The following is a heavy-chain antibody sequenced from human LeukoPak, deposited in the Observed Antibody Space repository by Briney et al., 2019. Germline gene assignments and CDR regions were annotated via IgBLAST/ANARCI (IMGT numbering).Heavy chain of an antibody. V-gene: IGHV4-30-2*01. J-gene: IGHJ5*02. CDR1: GGSISSGGYS. Sequence: SQTLSLTCAVSGGSISSGGYSWSWLRQPQGKGLEWIGYIYHSGSTYYNPSLKSRVTISVDRSKNQFSPKLSSVTAADTAVYYCARGSSSWYQGSFDPWGQGTLVTVSS. CDR3: ARGSSSWYQGSFDP. CDR2: IYHSGST. D-gene: IGHD6-13*01.